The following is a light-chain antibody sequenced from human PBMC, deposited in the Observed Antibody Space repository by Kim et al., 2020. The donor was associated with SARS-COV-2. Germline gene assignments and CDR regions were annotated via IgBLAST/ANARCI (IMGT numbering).Light chain of an antibody. CDR1: QLGDKY. CDR3: QAWDSITVV. V-gene: IGLV3-1*01. Sequence: SYELTQPPSVSVSPGQTASITCSGDQLGDKYACWYQQKPGHSPVLVIYQDSKRPSGIPERFSGSNSGNTATLTISGTQAMDEADYYCQAWDSITVVFGGG. J-gene: IGLJ2*01. CDR2: QDS.